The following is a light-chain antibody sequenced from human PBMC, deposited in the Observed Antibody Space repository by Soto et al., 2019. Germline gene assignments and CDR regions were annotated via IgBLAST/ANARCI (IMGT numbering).Light chain of an antibody. V-gene: IGKV1-27*01. J-gene: IGKJ1*01. CDR2: AAS. CDR3: QKYNSARWT. Sequence: DIQMTQSPSSLSASVGDRVTITCQASQNINNYLAWYQQKPGKVPKLLIFAASTLHSGVPSRFSGSGSGTDFTLTISGLQPEDVATYYCQKYNSARWTFGQGTKVDIK. CDR1: QNINNY.